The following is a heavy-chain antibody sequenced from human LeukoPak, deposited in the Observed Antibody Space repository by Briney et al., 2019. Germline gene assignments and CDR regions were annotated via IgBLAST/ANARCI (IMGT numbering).Heavy chain of an antibody. CDR2: IYYSGNS. CDR3: ATRSTGVAATFDS. D-gene: IGHD2-15*01. Sequence: SETLSLTCTVSGGSISSYYWGWIRQAPGKGLEWIGYIYYSGNSNYNPSLKSRVTISADTSKNEFSLKLSSVTAADTAIYYCATRSTGVAATFDSWGQGALVTVSS. CDR1: GGSISSYY. J-gene: IGHJ4*02. V-gene: IGHV4-59*01.